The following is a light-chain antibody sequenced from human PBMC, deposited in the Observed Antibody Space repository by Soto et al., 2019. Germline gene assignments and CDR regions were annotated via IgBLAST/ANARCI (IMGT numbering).Light chain of an antibody. V-gene: IGKV3-11*01. CDR1: QSVIRN. CDR2: GAS. Sequence: ILLPQSPATLSVSPGERATLSCRASQSVIRNLAWYQQKPGQAPRLLIYGASNRATGIPARFSGSGSGTDFTLTISSLEPEDFAVYYCQQRSNWPLTFGGGTKVDIK. J-gene: IGKJ4*01. CDR3: QQRSNWPLT.